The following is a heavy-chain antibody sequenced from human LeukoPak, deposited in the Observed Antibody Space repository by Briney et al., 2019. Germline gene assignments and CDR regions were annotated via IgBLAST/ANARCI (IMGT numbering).Heavy chain of an antibody. D-gene: IGHD6-19*01. CDR1: ESAFSSYS. CDR3: ARDEETVAGLNGFDL. Sequence: GGSLRLSCAASESAFSSYSMNWFRQAPGKGLEWVASITSGSKYIFYADSVRGRFTISRDNAENSLFLHMKSLRADDTGVYFCARDEETVAGLNGFDLWGQGTLVTVSS. V-gene: IGHV3-21*01. CDR2: ITSGSKYI. J-gene: IGHJ4*02.